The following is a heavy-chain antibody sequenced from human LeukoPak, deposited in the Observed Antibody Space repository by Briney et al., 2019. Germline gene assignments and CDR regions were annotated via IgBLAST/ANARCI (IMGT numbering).Heavy chain of an antibody. Sequence: GGSLRPSCEASGFTFDRFTIHWVRQTPGKGLEWVSLINRRGHTFYADSVKGRFTISRDNSRNSVYLQMNSLRPEDTALYHCSKELDCPSDCLFFHSWGQGTLVTVSS. J-gene: IGHJ4*02. CDR2: INRRGHT. CDR3: SKELDCPSDCLFFHS. CDR1: GFTFDRFT. V-gene: IGHV3-43*01. D-gene: IGHD2-21*02.